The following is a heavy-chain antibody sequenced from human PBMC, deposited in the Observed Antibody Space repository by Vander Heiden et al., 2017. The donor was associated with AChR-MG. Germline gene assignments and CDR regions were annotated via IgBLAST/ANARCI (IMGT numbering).Heavy chain of an antibody. Sequence: QVQLVQSGAEVKKPGPSVKVSCKAFGGTFSSYAISWGRQAPGQGLGWMGGIIPIFGTANYAQKFQGRVTITADESTSTAYMELSSLRSEDTAVYYCARGGKGVWFDPWGQGTLVTVSS. D-gene: IGHD3-16*01. V-gene: IGHV1-69*01. CDR2: IIPIFGTA. CDR3: ARGGKGVWFDP. CDR1: GGTFSSYA. J-gene: IGHJ5*02.